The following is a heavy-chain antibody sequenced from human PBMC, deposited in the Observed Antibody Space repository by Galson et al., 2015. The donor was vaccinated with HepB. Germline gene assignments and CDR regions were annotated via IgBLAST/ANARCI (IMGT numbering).Heavy chain of an antibody. CDR1: GFTFYNYW. Sequence: SLRLSCATSGFTFYNYWMSWVRQAPGKGLEWVGNIKEDGSERYYVDSARGRFTISRDNAMNVVFLQMTSLRVEDTGVYYCARDSDRFSHSTTFDNCGQGVLVTVSS. V-gene: IGHV3-7*03. D-gene: IGHD1-1*01. CDR3: ARDSDRFSHSTTFDN. CDR2: IKEDGSER. J-gene: IGHJ4*01.